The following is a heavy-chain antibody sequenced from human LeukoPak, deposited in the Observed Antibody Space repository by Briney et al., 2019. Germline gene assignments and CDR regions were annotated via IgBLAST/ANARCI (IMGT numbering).Heavy chain of an antibody. D-gene: IGHD3-16*02. V-gene: IGHV4-31*03. CDR1: GGSISSGGYY. CDR3: AWSLGELSASPYYYGMDV. CDR2: IYYSGST. J-gene: IGHJ6*02. Sequence: PSETLSLNCTVSGGSISSGGYYWSWIREHPGKGLEWIGYIYYSGSTYYNPSLKSRVTISVDTSKNQFSLKLSSVTAADTAVYYCAWSLGELSASPYYYGMDVWGQGTTVAVSS.